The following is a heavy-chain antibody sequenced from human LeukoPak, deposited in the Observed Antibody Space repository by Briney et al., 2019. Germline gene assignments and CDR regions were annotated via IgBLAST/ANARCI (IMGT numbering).Heavy chain of an antibody. D-gene: IGHD3-10*01. CDR2: IYTSGST. CDR1: GGSISSTSYD. CDR3: TKGRGI. J-gene: IGHJ4*02. Sequence: SQTLSLTCTVSGGSISSTSYDWYWIRQPAGKGLEWIGHIYTSGSTNYNPSLKSRVTISVDTSKNQFSLKLTSVTAADTAVYYCTKGRGIWGQGTLVTVSS. V-gene: IGHV4-61*09.